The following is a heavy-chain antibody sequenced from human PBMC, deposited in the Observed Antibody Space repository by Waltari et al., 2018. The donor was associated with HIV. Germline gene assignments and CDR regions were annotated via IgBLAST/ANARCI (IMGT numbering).Heavy chain of an antibody. CDR1: GFTLSSYW. J-gene: IGHJ4*02. D-gene: IGHD3-9*01. CDR2: IKQDESEK. CDR3: ARDRHYDILTGSYFDY. V-gene: IGHV3-7*01. Sequence: EVQLVESGGGLVQPGGSLRLSCAASGFTLSSYWLSWVRQAPGKGLEWVANIKQDESEKYYVYCVKGRVTITRENAKNSLYLQMNSRRAEDTAVYYCARDRHYDILTGSYFDYWGQGTLVTVSS.